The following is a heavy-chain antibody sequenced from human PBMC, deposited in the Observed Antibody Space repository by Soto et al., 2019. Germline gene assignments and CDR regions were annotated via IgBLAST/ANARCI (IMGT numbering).Heavy chain of an antibody. CDR3: TATTYYDFWSGYLYGSYYYYGMDV. J-gene: IGHJ6*02. CDR1: GFTFSKAW. CDR2: IKSKTDGGTT. V-gene: IGHV3-15*07. D-gene: IGHD3-3*01. Sequence: GGSLRLSCAASGFTFSKAWMNWVRQAPGKGLEWVGRIKSKTDGGTTDYAAPVKGRFTISRDDSKNTLYLQMNSLKTEDTAVYYCTATTYYDFWSGYLYGSYYYYGMDVWGQGTTVTVSS.